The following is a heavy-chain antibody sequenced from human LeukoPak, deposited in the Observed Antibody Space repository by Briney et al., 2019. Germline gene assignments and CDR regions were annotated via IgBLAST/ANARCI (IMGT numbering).Heavy chain of an antibody. V-gene: IGHV4-4*07. D-gene: IGHD3-10*01. CDR2: IYTSGST. CDR1: GGSISSYY. CDR3: ARVQARDYYYYYYMDV. J-gene: IGHJ6*03. Sequence: SETLSLTCTVSGGSISSYYWSWVRQPAGKGLEWIGRIYTSGSTNYNPSLKSRGTMSVDTSKNHFSLKLSSVTAADTAVYYCARVQARDYYYYYYMDVWGKGTTVTVSS.